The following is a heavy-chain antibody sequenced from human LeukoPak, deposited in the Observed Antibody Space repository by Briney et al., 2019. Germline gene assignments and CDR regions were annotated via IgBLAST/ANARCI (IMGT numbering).Heavy chain of an antibody. CDR2: INAGNGNT. CDR3: ARARLASYYDSSGYQS. J-gene: IGHJ3*01. D-gene: IGHD3-22*01. CDR1: GYTFTSYA. V-gene: IGHV1-3*01. Sequence: ASVNVSCKASGYTFTSYAMHWVRQAPGQRLEWMGWINAGNGNTKYSQKFQGRVTITRDTSASTAYMELSSLRSEDTAVYYCARARLASYYDSSGYQSWGQGTMVTVSS.